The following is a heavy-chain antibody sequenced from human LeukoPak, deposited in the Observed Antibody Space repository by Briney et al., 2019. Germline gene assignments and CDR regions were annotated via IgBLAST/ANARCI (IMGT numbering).Heavy chain of an antibody. J-gene: IGHJ4*02. CDR1: GFTFSSYG. CDR2: ISNDGSDK. D-gene: IGHD2-2*01. CDR3: AKDGFCSSTSCYPNHFDS. Sequence: GGSLRLSCAASGFTFSSYGMHWVRQAPCKRLERVALISNDGSDKYYADSVRGRFTISRDNSKNTLDLQMNSLRAEDTAVYYCAKDGFCSSTSCYPNHFDSWGQGTLVTVSS. V-gene: IGHV3-30*18.